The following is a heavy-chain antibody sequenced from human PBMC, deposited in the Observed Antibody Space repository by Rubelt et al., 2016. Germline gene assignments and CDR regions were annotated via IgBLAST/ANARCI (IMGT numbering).Heavy chain of an antibody. V-gene: IGHV3-21*01. CDR2: ISSSSSYI. J-gene: IGHJ4*02. CDR1: GFTFSSYS. Sequence: EVQLVESGGGLVKPGGSLRLSCAASGFTFSSYSMNWVRQAPGKGLEWVSSISSSSSYIYYADSVKGRFSISRDNAKNSLYLQMNSLRAEDTAVYYCARGGSSGWLDYYFDYWGQGTLVTVSS. CDR3: ARGGSSGWLDYYFDY. D-gene: IGHD6-19*01.